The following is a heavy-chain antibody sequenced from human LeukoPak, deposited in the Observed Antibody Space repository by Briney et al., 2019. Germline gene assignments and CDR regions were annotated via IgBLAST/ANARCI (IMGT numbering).Heavy chain of an antibody. J-gene: IGHJ4*02. D-gene: IGHD3-10*01. CDR2: IRHDGSNK. CDR1: GFTFSSYG. Sequence: GGSLRLSCAASGFTFSSYGMHWVRQAPGKGLVGVAYIRHDGSNKYYADSVKGRFTISRDNSKNTLYLQMNSLRAEDTADNYCASCYGAGNNIECYFDYWGQGTLVTVSS. V-gene: IGHV3-30*02. CDR3: ASCYGAGNNIECYFDY.